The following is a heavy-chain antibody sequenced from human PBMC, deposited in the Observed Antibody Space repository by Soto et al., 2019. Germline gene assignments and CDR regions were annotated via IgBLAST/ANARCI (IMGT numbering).Heavy chain of an antibody. V-gene: IGHV1-18*01. D-gene: IGHD3-3*01. CDR1: GYTFTSYG. CDR2: ISAYNGNT. CDR3: ARDSGRYYDFWSCYSYFDY. Sequence: QVQLVQSGAEVKKPGASVKVSCKASGYTFTSYGISWVRQAPGQGLEWMGWISAYNGNTNYAQKLQGRVTMTTDTFTSTAYMELRSLRSGDTAVYYCARDSGRYYDFWSCYSYFDYWGQGTLVTVSS. J-gene: IGHJ4*02.